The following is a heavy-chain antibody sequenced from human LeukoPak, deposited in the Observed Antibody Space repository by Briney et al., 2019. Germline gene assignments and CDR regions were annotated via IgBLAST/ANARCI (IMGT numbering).Heavy chain of an antibody. Sequence: SETLSLTCAVYGGSFSGYYWSWIRQPPGKGLEWIGEINHSGSTNYNPSLKSRVTISVDTSKNQFSLKLSSVTAADTAVYYCARDRRWLPLRRMYSGTDYWGQGTLVTVSS. D-gene: IGHD5-24*01. V-gene: IGHV4-34*01. CDR1: GGSFSGYY. J-gene: IGHJ4*02. CDR2: INHSGST. CDR3: ARDRRWLPLRRMYSGTDY.